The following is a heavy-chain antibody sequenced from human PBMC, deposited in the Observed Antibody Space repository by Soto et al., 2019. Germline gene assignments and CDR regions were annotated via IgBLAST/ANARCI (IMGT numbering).Heavy chain of an antibody. V-gene: IGHV3-30*18. CDR1: GFTFSSYG. CDR3: AKRSGYSGGLYYYYYGMDV. CDR2: ISYDGSNK. Sequence: QVQLVESGGGVVQPGRSLRLSCAASGFTFSSYGMHWVRQAPGKGLEWVAVISYDGSNKYYADSVKGRFTISRDNSNNTLYLQMNSLRAEDTAVYYCAKRSGYSGGLYYYYYGMDVWGQGTTVTVSS. J-gene: IGHJ6*02. D-gene: IGHD1-26*01.